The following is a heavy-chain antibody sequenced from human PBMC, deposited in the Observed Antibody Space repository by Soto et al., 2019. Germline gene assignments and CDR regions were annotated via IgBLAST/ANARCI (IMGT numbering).Heavy chain of an antibody. CDR1: GYTFTSYA. D-gene: IGHD6-13*01. V-gene: IGHV1-3*01. Sequence: ASVKVSCKASGYTFTSYAMHWVRQAPGQRLEWMGWINAGNGNTKYSQKFQGRVTITRGTSASTAYMELSSLRSEDTAVYYCARDLSSSWYRSDYYYYGMDVWGQGTTVTVSS. CDR2: INAGNGNT. J-gene: IGHJ6*02. CDR3: ARDLSSSWYRSDYYYYGMDV.